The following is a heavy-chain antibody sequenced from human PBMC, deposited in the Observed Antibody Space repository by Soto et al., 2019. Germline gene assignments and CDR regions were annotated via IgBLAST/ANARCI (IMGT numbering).Heavy chain of an antibody. CDR3: ARGVATWAPSFLFAP. CDR2: IYYSGST. Sequence: SETLSLTCTVSGGSISSGGYYWSWIRQHPGKGLEWIGYIYYSGSTHYNPSLKSRVTISVDTSKNQFSLKLSSVTAADTAVYYCARGVATWAPSFLFAPRGQGTLVTVSS. J-gene: IGHJ5*02. CDR1: GGSISSGGYY. D-gene: IGHD5-12*01. V-gene: IGHV4-31*03.